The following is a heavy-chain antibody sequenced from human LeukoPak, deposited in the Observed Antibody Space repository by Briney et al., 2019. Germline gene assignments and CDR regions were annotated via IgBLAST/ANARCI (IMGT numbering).Heavy chain of an antibody. CDR3: ARPNSYCSGGSCYDY. D-gene: IGHD2-15*01. V-gene: IGHV5-51*01. J-gene: IGHJ4*02. CDR1: GYIFTSYW. CDR2: IYPGDSET. Sequence: GESLKISCKGSGYIFTSYWIGWVRQMPGKGLEWMGIIYPGDSETRYSPSFQGQVTISADKSISTAYLQWSSLKASDTAMYYCARPNSYCSGGSCYDYWGQGTLVTVSS.